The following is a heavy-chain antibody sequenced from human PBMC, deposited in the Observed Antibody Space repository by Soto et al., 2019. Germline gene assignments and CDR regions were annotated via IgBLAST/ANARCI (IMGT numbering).Heavy chain of an antibody. V-gene: IGHV4-38-2*01. CDR2: IYHSGST. D-gene: IGHD3-16*02. Sequence: PSETLSLTCAVSGYSISSDYYWGCIRQPPGKGLEWIGSIYHSGSTYYNPSLKSRVTISVDTSKNQFSLMLSFVAAAETAVYYCARAKPQYRYNWFDVWGQGTLVTVSS. CDR1: GYSISSDYY. CDR3: ARAKPQYRYNWFDV. J-gene: IGHJ5*02.